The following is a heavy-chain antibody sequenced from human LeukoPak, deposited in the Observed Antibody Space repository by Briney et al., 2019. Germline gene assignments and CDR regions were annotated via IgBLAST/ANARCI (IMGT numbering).Heavy chain of an antibody. Sequence: PGGSLRLSCAASGFTFSSYSMNWVRQAPGKGLEWVSSISSSSSYIYHADSVKGRFTISRDNAKNSLYLQMNSLRAEDTAVYYCAADAFDIWGQGTMVTVSS. V-gene: IGHV3-21*01. CDR3: AADAFDI. CDR1: GFTFSSYS. J-gene: IGHJ3*02. CDR2: ISSSSSYI.